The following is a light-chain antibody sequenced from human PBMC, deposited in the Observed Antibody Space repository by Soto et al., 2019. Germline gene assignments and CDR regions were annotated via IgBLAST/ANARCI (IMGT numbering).Light chain of an antibody. CDR2: DAS. V-gene: IGKV1-13*02. Sequence: HFAQAPSSLSAKVGDSVTTTCRARQDISTDLAWYQQKPGTAPNPLIYDASNLESGVPSRFSGSGSGTEFTLTIRSRQPDDFASYYCQQYDSDTPLTFGRGTKVAIK. J-gene: IGKJ3*01. CDR3: QQYDSDTPLT. CDR1: QDISTD.